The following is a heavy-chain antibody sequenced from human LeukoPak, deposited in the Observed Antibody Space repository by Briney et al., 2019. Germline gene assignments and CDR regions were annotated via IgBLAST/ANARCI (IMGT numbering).Heavy chain of an antibody. CDR2: IYHSGST. J-gene: IGHJ4*02. D-gene: IGHD5-18*01. CDR3: ARVGGGTAMANFDY. CDR1: GGSISSGGYY. V-gene: IGHV4-30-2*01. Sequence: SETLSLTCTVSGGSISSGGYYWSWIRQPPGKGLEWIGYIYHSGSTYYNLSLKSRVTISVDRSKNQFSLKLSSVTAADTAVYYCARVGGGTAMANFDYWGQGTLVTVSS.